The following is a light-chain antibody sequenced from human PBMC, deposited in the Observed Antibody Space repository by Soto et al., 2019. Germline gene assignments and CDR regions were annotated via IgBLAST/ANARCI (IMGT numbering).Light chain of an antibody. CDR2: GAS. Sequence: EIVLTQSPGTLSLSPGERATLSCRASQSVSNSYLAWYQQKPGQAPRLLIYGASSRATGIPDRFSGSGSGTDFTLTIGRLEPEDFAVYYCQQYGSSPWTFGQGTKVEIK. CDR3: QQYGSSPWT. CDR1: QSVSNSY. V-gene: IGKV3-20*01. J-gene: IGKJ1*01.